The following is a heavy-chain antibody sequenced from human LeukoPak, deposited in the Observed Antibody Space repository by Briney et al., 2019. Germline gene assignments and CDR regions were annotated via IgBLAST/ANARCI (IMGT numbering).Heavy chain of an antibody. CDR1: GYTFTSYW. CDR2: IFPGDSDT. V-gene: IGHV5-51*01. J-gene: IGHJ3*02. D-gene: IGHD3-16*01. CDR3: ARHWAADAFDI. Sequence: GESLKISWKASGYTFTSYWIGWVRQMPGKGLGWMGIIFPGDSDTRYSPSFRGQVTISADKSISTAYLQWSSLKASDTAIYYCARHWAADAFDIWGQGTMVTVSS.